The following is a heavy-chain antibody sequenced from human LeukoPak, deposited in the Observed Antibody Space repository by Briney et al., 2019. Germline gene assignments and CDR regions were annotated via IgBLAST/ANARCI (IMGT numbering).Heavy chain of an antibody. D-gene: IGHD5-18*01. Sequence: PSETLSLTCAVYGGSFSGYYWTWIRQPPGKGLEWIGEINHSGSTNYNPSLKSRVTISVDTSKNQFSLKLSSVTAADTALYYCARSRRGYTSDCWEDWGQGTLVTVSS. J-gene: IGHJ4*02. CDR3: ARSRRGYTSDCWED. CDR1: GGSFSGYY. CDR2: INHSGST. V-gene: IGHV4-34*01.